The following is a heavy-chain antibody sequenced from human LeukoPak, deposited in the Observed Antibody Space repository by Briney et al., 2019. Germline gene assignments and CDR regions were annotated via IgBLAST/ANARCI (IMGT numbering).Heavy chain of an antibody. CDR3: VRDRVGPDY. J-gene: IGHJ4*02. V-gene: IGHV3-74*01. CDR1: GFTFSSAW. D-gene: IGHD1-26*01. CDR2: ITDGATT. Sequence: GGSLRLSCAASGFTFSSAWMHWVRQAPGTGLVWVSRITDGATTTYADSVRGRFTISRDNAKNILYLQMNSLRAEDTAVYYCVRDRVGPDYWGQGTLVTVSS.